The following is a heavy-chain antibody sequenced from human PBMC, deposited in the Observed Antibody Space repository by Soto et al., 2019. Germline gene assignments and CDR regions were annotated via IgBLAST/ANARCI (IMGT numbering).Heavy chain of an antibody. CDR1: GFTFSNYW. J-gene: IGHJ4*02. Sequence: RVSLRLSCAASGFTFSNYWMSWVRQAPGKGLEWVANIKQDGGDQYYVDSVKGRFSISRDNAKNSLYLQMNSLRAEDTAVYYCARDEAIDYWGQGTLVTVSS. CDR3: ARDEAIDY. V-gene: IGHV3-7*03. CDR2: IKQDGGDQ.